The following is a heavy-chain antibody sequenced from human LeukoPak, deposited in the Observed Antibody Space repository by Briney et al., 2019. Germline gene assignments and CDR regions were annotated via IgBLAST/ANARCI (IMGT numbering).Heavy chain of an antibody. CDR2: ISYDGSNK. CDR3: ARSLRVRGVPDYMDV. Sequence: GGSLRLSCAASGFTFSSYEMNWVRQAPGKGLEWVAVISYDGSNKYYADIVKGRFTISRDNSKHMLYLQMNSLRAEDTAVYYCARSLRVRGVPDYMDVWGKGTTVIISS. J-gene: IGHJ6*03. CDR1: GFTFSSYE. V-gene: IGHV3-30*14. D-gene: IGHD3-10*02.